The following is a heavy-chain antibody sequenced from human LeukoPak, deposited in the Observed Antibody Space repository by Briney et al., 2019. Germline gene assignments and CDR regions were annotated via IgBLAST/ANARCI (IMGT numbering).Heavy chain of an antibody. CDR3: ARVRLVGISYYFDY. Sequence: AGSLRLSCAASGFTVTSNYMSWVRQAPGKGLEWVSIIYSGGSTYYADSVKGRFTISRDNSRDSSKNTLYLQMNSLRVEDTAVYYCARVRLVGISYYFDYWGQGTLVTVSS. D-gene: IGHD1-26*01. CDR1: GFTVTSNY. V-gene: IGHV3-53*01. CDR2: IYSGGST. J-gene: IGHJ4*02.